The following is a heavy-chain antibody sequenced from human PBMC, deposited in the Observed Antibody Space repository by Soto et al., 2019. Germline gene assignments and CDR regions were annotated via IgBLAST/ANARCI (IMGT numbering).Heavy chain of an antibody. CDR3: ATLHRGSYGPDY. Sequence: GASVKVSCKASGYTFTSYYMHWVRQAPGQGLEWMGIINPSGGSTSYAQKFQGRVTITADESTSTAYMELSSLRSEDTAVYYCATLHRGSYGPDYWGQGTLVTVSS. CDR2: INPSGGST. J-gene: IGHJ4*02. CDR1: GYTFTSYY. D-gene: IGHD1-26*01. V-gene: IGHV1-46*01.